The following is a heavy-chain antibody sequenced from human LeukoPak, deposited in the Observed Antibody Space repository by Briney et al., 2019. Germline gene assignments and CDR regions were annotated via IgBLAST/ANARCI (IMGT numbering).Heavy chain of an antibody. J-gene: IGHJ4*02. D-gene: IGHD3-16*02. CDR1: GGSFSGYC. CDR3: ARGGYDYVWGSYRFSNFDY. V-gene: IGHV4-34*01. Sequence: SETLSLTCAVYGGSFSGYCWSWIRQPPGKGLEWIGEINHSGSTNYNPSLKSRVTISVDTSKNQFSLKLSSVTAADTAVYYCARGGYDYVWGSYRFSNFDYWGQGTLVTVSS. CDR2: INHSGST.